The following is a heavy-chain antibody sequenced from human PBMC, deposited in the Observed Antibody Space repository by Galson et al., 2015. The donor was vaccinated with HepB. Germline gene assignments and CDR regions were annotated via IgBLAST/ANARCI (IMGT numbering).Heavy chain of an antibody. Sequence: SLRLSCAASGFTFSSYAMHWVRQAPGKGLEWVAVISYDGSNKYYADSVKGRFTISRDNSKNTLYLQMNSLRAEDTAVYYCAREGPGIAARPSSLDYWGQGTLVTVSS. CDR3: AREGPGIAARPSSLDY. CDR2: ISYDGSNK. CDR1: GFTFSSYA. D-gene: IGHD6-6*01. J-gene: IGHJ4*02. V-gene: IGHV3-30-3*01.